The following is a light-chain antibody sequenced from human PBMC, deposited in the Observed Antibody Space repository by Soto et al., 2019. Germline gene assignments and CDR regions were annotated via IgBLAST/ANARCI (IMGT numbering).Light chain of an antibody. J-gene: IGKJ1*01. CDR1: QTVSSSS. Sequence: IVMTQSPATLSVSPGERATLSCRASQTVSSSSLAWYQQKPGQAPRLLIFGASTRAAGFPDRFSGSGSGTDFTLTISRLEPEDFAVYYCQEDGSSPRTFGQGTKVGIK. CDR2: GAS. V-gene: IGKV3-20*01. CDR3: QEDGSSPRT.